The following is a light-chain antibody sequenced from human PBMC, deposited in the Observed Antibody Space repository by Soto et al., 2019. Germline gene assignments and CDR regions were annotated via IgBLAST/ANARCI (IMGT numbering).Light chain of an antibody. CDR3: SSYAGSSSYVV. J-gene: IGLJ2*01. V-gene: IGLV2-23*02. Sequence: QSALTQPASVSGSPGQSITISCTGTSSDVGSYNLVSWYQQHPDKAPKLMIFEVNKRPSGVSNRFSGSKSGNTASLTISGLQAEDDADYYCSSYAGSSSYVVFGGGTKVTVL. CDR2: EVN. CDR1: SSDVGSYNL.